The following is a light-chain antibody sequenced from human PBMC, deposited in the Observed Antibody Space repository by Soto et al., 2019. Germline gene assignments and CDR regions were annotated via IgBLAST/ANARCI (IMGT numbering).Light chain of an antibody. CDR3: QQRYSAPPT. CDR1: QSISTY. V-gene: IGKV1-39*01. CDR2: AAS. Sequence: DIQMTQSPSSLSASVGDRVTITCRASQSISTYLIWYQQKLGKAPKLLIYAASNLQSGVPSRFSGSGSGTDCTLTISSLQPEDLATYYCQQRYSAPPTFGQGTKVEIK. J-gene: IGKJ1*01.